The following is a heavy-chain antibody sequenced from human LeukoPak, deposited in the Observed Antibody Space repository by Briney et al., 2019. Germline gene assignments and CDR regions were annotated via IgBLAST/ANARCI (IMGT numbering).Heavy chain of an antibody. J-gene: IGHJ6*02. V-gene: IGHV3-21*01. CDR3: ARDLVVRGPVPLYGMDV. CDR2: ISSSSSYI. CDR1: GFTFSSYS. D-gene: IGHD3-10*01. Sequence: GGSLRLSCAASGFTFSSYSMNWVRQAPGKGLGWVSSISSSSSYIYYADSVKGRFTISRDNAKNSLYLQMNSLRAEDTAVYYCARDLVVRGPVPLYGMDVWGQGTTVTVSS.